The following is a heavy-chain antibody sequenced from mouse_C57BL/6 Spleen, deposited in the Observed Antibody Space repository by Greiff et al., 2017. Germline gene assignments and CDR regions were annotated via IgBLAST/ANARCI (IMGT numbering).Heavy chain of an antibody. J-gene: IGHJ2*01. D-gene: IGHD2-5*01. CDR2: IDPETGGT. Sequence: QVQLQQSGAELVRPGASVTLSCKASGYTFTDYEMHWVKQTPVHGLEWIGAIDPETGGTAYNQKFKGKAILTADKSSSTAYMELRSLTSEDSAAYYCTSYYSNYFDYWGQGTTLTVSS. V-gene: IGHV1-15*01. CDR3: TSYYSNYFDY. CDR1: GYTFTDYE.